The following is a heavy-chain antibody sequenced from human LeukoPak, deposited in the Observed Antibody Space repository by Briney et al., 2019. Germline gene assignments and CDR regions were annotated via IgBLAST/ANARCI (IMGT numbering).Heavy chain of an antibody. CDR3: AKGFGAIDPEYYFDY. V-gene: IGHV3-30*02. J-gene: IGHJ4*02. CDR1: GFTFSSYG. D-gene: IGHD3-10*01. Sequence: PGGSLRLSCAASGFTFSSYGMHWVRQAPGKGLEWVAFIRYDGSNKYYADSVKGRFTISRDNSKNTLYLQMNSLRAEDTVVYYCAKGFGAIDPEYYFDYWGQGTLVTVSS. CDR2: IRYDGSNK.